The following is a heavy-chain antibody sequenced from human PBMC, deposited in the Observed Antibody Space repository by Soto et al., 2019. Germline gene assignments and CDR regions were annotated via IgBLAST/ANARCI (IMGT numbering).Heavy chain of an antibody. CDR1: GFSFTGYY. Sequence: ASVKVSCKASGFSFTGYYIHWLRQAPGQGLEWMGWINAHSGGTEYAQKFQGRVTLTRDTSIATAYLTLTSLTSDDTALYYCTKDLTRQLAYWLDPWGQGTQVTVSS. V-gene: IGHV1-2*02. CDR3: TKDLTRQLAYWLDP. J-gene: IGHJ5*02. CDR2: INAHSGGT. D-gene: IGHD6-6*01.